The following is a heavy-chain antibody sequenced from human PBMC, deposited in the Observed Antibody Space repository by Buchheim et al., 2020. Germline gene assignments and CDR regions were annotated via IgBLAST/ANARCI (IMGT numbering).Heavy chain of an antibody. CDR1: GFNFRRYG. V-gene: IGHV3-30*02. CDR3: ATDGPNYNIDH. D-gene: IGHD1-7*01. CDR2: IRSGGSNK. J-gene: IGHJ4*02. Sequence: QVQLVESGGGVVQAGGSLRLSCAASGFNFRRYGMHWVRRAPGKGLEWVTFIRSGGSNKFYTESVRGRLTVSRDDSKNTLFLQIDSLRAEDSAVYYCATDGPNYNIDHWGQGTL.